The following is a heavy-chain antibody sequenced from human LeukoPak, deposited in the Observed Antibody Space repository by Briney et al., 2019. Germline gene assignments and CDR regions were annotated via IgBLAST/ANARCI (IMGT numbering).Heavy chain of an antibody. CDR2: IYYSGST. J-gene: IGHJ4*02. D-gene: IGHD5-24*01. V-gene: IGHV4-59*01. CDR1: GGSISSYY. CDR3: ARDIGGGYNGDYFDY. Sequence: LETLSLTCTVSGGSISSYYWSWIRQPPGKGLEWIGYIYYSGSTNYNPSLRSRVTISVDTSKNQFSLKLSSVTAADTAVYYCARDIGGGYNGDYFDYWGQGTLVTVSS.